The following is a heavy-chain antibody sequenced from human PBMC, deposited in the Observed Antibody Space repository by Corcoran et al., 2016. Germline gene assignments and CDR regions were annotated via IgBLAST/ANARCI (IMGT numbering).Heavy chain of an antibody. D-gene: IGHD6-13*01. Sequence: QVQLQESGPGLVKPSETLSLTCTVSGGSISSYYWSWIRQPPGKGLEWIGYIYYSGSTNYNPSIKSRVTISVDTSKNQFSLKLSSVTAADTAVYYCARGLAGRGPSDYWGQGTLVTVSS. CDR1: GGSISSYY. V-gene: IGHV4-59*01. CDR2: IYYSGST. CDR3: ARGLAGRGPSDY. J-gene: IGHJ4*02.